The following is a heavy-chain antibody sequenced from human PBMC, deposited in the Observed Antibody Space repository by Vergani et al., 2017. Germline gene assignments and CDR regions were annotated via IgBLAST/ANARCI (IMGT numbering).Heavy chain of an antibody. CDR3: ARRSGGYYSGGKVHPLRTAFDV. Sequence: QVQLQASGPGRVKPSQTLSLTCTMSGGSISAGYYFWSWIRQPAGKGLEWLGHISDSGNASHSPSLKTRVSMSVDTSKNQFSLTVTSVTAADTAIYFCARRSGGYYSGGKVHPLRTAFDVWGHGTVVTVSS. J-gene: IGHJ3*01. CDR2: ISDSGNA. CDR1: GGSISAGYYF. D-gene: IGHD2-15*01. V-gene: IGHV4-61*02.